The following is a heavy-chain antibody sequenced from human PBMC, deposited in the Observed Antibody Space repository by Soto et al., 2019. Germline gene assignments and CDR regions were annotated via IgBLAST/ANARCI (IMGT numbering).Heavy chain of an antibody. J-gene: IGHJ4*02. CDR3: VKGEYYYDGSAYYPFDY. D-gene: IGHD3-22*01. CDR1: GFTFSRHA. V-gene: IGHV3-64D*06. CDR2: LSDSGGSI. Sequence: GGSLRLSCTASGFTFSRHAMTWVRQAPGKGLECVSGLSDSGGSIYYADSVKGRFTISRDNSKNTAYLQMSSLRPEDTAMYYCVKGEYYYDGSAYYPFDYWGQGRMVTVPQ.